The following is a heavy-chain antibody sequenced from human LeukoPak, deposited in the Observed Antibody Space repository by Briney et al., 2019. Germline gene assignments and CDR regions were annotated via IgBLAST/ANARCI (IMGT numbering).Heavy chain of an antibody. J-gene: IGHJ4*02. D-gene: IGHD4-17*01. Sequence: PGGSLRLSCAAPGFTVSSNFMSWVRQAPGKGLEWVSILYSDGTTYYADSVKGRFSISRDNSKNTLYLQMNNLRAEDTAIYYCARGLNTVTQIMTYWGQGTLVTVSS. CDR3: ARGLNTVTQIMTY. CDR2: LYSDGTT. V-gene: IGHV3-66*02. CDR1: GFTVSSNF.